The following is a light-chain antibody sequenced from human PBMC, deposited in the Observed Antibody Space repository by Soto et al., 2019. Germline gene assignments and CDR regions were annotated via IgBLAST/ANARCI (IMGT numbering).Light chain of an antibody. Sequence: EIVLTQSPGTLSLSPGERATLSCRASQSVSSSYLAWYQQKPGQAPRLLIYGASSRATGIPYRFSGSWSGTDFTLTISRLEPEDFAVDYCQQYGSSPITFGQGTRLQIK. CDR2: GAS. CDR3: QQYGSSPIT. V-gene: IGKV3-20*01. J-gene: IGKJ5*01. CDR1: QSVSSSY.